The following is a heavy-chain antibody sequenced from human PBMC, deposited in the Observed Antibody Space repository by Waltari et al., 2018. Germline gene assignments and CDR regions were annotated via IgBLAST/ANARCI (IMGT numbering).Heavy chain of an antibody. CDR1: GGTLSSYA. D-gene: IGHD3-3*01. Sequence: QVQLVQSGAEVKKPGSSVKVSCKASGGTLSSYAVSWVRQAPGQGLEWMGGIIPILGIANYAQKFQGRVTITADKSTSTAYMELSSLRSEDTAVYYCARELYDFWSGYTAKFDYWGQGTLVTVSS. CDR3: ARELYDFWSGYTAKFDY. CDR2: IIPILGIA. V-gene: IGHV1-69*10. J-gene: IGHJ4*02.